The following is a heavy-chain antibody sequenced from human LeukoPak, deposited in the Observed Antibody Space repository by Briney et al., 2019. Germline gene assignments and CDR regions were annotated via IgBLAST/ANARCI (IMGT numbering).Heavy chain of an antibody. J-gene: IGHJ3*02. Sequence: KVGESLKISCRVSGFSFSSYWIGWVRQMPGKGLEWMGIIYPGDSDTRYSPSFQGQVTISADKSINTAYLQWSSLKASDTAMYYCVRHGDNHSYLTVPGLTSRDALDIWGHGTMVTVSS. CDR2: IYPGDSDT. CDR3: VRHGDNHSYLTVPGLTSRDALDI. D-gene: IGHD1-1*01. CDR1: GFSFSSYW. V-gene: IGHV5-51*01.